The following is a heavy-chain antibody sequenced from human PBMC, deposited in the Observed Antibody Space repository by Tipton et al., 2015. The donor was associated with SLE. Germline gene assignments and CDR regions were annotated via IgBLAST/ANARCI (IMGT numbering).Heavy chain of an antibody. CDR3: ARDGHSGSHAFYI. J-gene: IGHJ3*02. V-gene: IGHV4-39*07. D-gene: IGHD1-26*01. Sequence: GLVKPSETLSLTCTVSGGSISSSSYYWGWIRQPPGKGLEWIGSIYYSGSTYYNPSLKSRVTISVETSKNQFSLKLGSVTAADTAVYYCARDGHSGSHAFYIWGQGTMVTVSS. CDR2: IYYSGST. CDR1: GGSISSSSYY.